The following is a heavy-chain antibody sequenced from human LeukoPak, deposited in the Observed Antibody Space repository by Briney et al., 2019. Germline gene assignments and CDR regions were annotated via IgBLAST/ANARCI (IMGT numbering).Heavy chain of an antibody. CDR3: ARGLPRVYGSGNDLDV. J-gene: IGHJ6*04. CDR1: GFTFSSYA. CDR2: ISGSGGST. V-gene: IGHV3-23*01. Sequence: GGSLRLSCAASGFTFSSYAMSWVRQAPGKGLEWVSAISGSGGSTYYADSVKGRFTISRDNSKNTLYLQMNSLRAEDTAVYYCARGLPRVYGSGNDLDVWGKGTTVTISS. D-gene: IGHD3-10*01.